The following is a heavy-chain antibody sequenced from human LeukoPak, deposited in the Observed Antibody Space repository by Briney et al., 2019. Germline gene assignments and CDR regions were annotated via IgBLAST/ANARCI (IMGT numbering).Heavy chain of an antibody. J-gene: IGHJ4*02. CDR2: ISAYNGNT. CDR1: GYTFTSYG. V-gene: IGHV1-18*01. CDR3: ARDGPYGSGSYPLGY. Sequence: ASVKVSCKASGYTFTSYGISWVRQAPGQGLEWMGWISAYNGNTNYAQKLQGRVTMTTDTSTSTAYMELRSLRSDDTAVYYCARDGPYGSGSYPLGYWGQGTLVTVSS. D-gene: IGHD3-10*01.